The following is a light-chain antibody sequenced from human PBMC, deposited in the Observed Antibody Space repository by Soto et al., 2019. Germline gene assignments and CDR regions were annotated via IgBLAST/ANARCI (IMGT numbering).Light chain of an antibody. J-gene: IGLJ1*01. CDR1: SSDVGAYDF. CDR2: EVI. CDR3: SSNTTSSTGV. V-gene: IGLV2-14*03. Sequence: QSVLTQPASVSGSPGQSITISCTGTSSDVGAYDFVSWYQQHPDKAPKLMIYEVIYRPSGVSNRFSGSKSVNTATLTISGPRAEDEGDYYCSSNTTSSTGVFGAGTKAPV.